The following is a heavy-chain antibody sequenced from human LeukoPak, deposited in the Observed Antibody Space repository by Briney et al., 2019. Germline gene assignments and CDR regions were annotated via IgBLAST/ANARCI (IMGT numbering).Heavy chain of an antibody. CDR2: IYYSGST. D-gene: IGHD7-27*01. CDR3: AREISATGDVSDYFDY. Sequence: SQTLSLTCTVSGGSISSGDYYWSWIRQPPGKGLEWIGYIYYSGSTYYNPSLKSRVTISVGTSKNQFSLKLSSVTAADTAVYYCAREISATGDVSDYFDYWGQGTLVTVSS. V-gene: IGHV4-30-4*01. CDR1: GGSISSGDYY. J-gene: IGHJ4*02.